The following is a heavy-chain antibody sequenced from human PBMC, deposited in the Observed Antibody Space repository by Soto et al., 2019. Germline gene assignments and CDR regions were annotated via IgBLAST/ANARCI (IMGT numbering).Heavy chain of an antibody. CDR1: GYSFTSLD. CDR3: ARGVSVGVDY. D-gene: IGHD1-26*01. CDR2: MQPSTGRK. V-gene: IGHV1-8*01. J-gene: IGHJ4*02. Sequence: ASVKVSCKASGYSFTSLDINWVRQTAGQGLEWMGWMQPSTGRKGYAQKFQGRVTMTRDTSINTAYMELTTLTSDDTAFYYCARGVSVGVDYWGQGTLVTVSS.